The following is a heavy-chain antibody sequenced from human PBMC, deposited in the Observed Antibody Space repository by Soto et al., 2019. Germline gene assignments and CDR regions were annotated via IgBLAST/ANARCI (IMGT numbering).Heavy chain of an antibody. CDR3: AKAKNWNDDSLHY. CDR1: GFTFSSYA. V-gene: IGHV3-23*01. J-gene: IGHJ4*02. CDR2: ISGSGGST. D-gene: IGHD1-1*01. Sequence: QLGGSLRLSCAASGFTFSSYAMSWVRQAPGKGLEWVSAISGSGGSTYYADSVKGRFTISRDNSKNTLYLQMNSLRAEDTAVYYCAKAKNWNDDSLHYWGQGTLVTVSS.